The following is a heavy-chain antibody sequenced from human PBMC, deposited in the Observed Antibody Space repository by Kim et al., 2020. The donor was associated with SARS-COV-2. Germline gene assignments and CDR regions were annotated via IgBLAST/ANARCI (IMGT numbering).Heavy chain of an antibody. CDR1: GFTFDDYA. CDR2: ISWNSGSI. Sequence: GGSLRLSCAASGFTFDDYAMHWVRQAPGKGLEWVSGISWNSGSIGYADSVKGRFTISRDNAKSSLYLQMNSLRAEDTALYYCAKDMASGFLLQLWLRGSWEAFDIWGQGTMVTVSS. D-gene: IGHD5-18*01. J-gene: IGHJ3*02. CDR3: AKDMASGFLLQLWLRGSWEAFDI. V-gene: IGHV3-9*01.